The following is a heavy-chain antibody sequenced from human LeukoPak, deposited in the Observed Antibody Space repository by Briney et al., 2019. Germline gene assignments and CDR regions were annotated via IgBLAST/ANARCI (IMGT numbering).Heavy chain of an antibody. CDR1: GFTFSSYW. CDR2: IKQDGSEK. J-gene: IGHJ6*03. CDR3: ARDNWYSPYYYYYMDV. Sequence: GGSLRLSCAASGFTFSSYWMSWVRQAPGKGLEWVANIKQDGSEKYYVDSVKGRFTISRDNAKNSLYLQMNSLRAEDTAVYYCARDNWYSPYYYYYMDVWGKGTTVTVSS. D-gene: IGHD1-26*01. V-gene: IGHV3-7*01.